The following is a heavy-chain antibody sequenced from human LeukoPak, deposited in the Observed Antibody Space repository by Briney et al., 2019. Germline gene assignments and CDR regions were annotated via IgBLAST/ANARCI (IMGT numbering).Heavy chain of an antibody. J-gene: IGHJ4*02. CDR1: GGSVSNYY. Sequence: SSETLSLTCTVSGGSVSNYYWTWIRQSPGKGLEWLGYIYYSGSTNYNPSLKSRVTISVDTSKNQFSLRLSSVTAADTAVYYCAREGSRDFWSGPVYYFDYWGQGTLVTVSS. CDR2: IYYSGST. V-gene: IGHV4-59*02. CDR3: AREGSRDFWSGPVYYFDY. D-gene: IGHD3-3*01.